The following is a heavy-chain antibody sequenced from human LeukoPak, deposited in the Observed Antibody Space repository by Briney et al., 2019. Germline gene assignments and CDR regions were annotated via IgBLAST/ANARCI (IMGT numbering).Heavy chain of an antibody. CDR1: GFTVSSNY. D-gene: IGHD5-12*01. CDR2: IYSGGST. J-gene: IGHJ3*02. V-gene: IGHV3-66*01. Sequence: GGSLRLSCAASGFTVSSNYMSWVRQAPGKGLEWVSVIYSGGSTYYADSVKGRFTISRDNSKNTLYLQMNSLRAEDTAVYYCARDRGYSGYDRALDIWGQGTMVTVSS. CDR3: ARDRGYSGYDRALDI.